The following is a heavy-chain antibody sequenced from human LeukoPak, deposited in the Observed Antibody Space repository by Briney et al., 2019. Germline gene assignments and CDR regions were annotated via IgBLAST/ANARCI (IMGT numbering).Heavy chain of an antibody. CDR3: TREGSSWSDFDY. Sequence: GGSLRLSCAASGFTFCTYEMNWVRQASGKGLEWVGRIRSKANSYATAYAASVKGRFTISRDDSKNTAYLQMNSLKTEDTAVYYCTREGSSWSDFDYWGQGTLVTVSS. CDR1: GFTFCTYE. CDR2: IRSKANSYAT. D-gene: IGHD6-13*01. V-gene: IGHV3-73*01. J-gene: IGHJ4*02.